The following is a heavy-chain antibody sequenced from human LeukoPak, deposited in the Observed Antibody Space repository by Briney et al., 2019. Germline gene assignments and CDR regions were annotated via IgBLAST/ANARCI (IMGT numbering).Heavy chain of an antibody. CDR1: GGSFSGYY. J-gene: IGHJ3*02. CDR3: ARGRRMVPAFDI. V-gene: IGHV4-34*01. CDR2: INHSGST. Sequence: PSETLSLTCAVYGGSFSGYYWSWIRQPPGKGLEWIGEINHSGSTNYNPSLKSRVTISVDTSKNQFSLKLSSVTAADTAVYYCARGRRMVPAFDIWGQGTMVTVSS. D-gene: IGHD4/OR15-4a*01.